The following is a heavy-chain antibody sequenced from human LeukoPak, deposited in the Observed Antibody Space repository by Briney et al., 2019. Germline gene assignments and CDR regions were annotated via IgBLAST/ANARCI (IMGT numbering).Heavy chain of an antibody. CDR2: ISAYNGNT. CDR1: GYTFISYG. J-gene: IGHJ4*02. Sequence: ASVKVSCKASGYTFISYGISWVRQAPGQGLEWMGWISAYNGNTNYAQKLQGRVTMTTDTSTSTAYMELRSLRSDDTAVYYCARGQGVVVPAAGYYFDYWGQGTLVTVSS. D-gene: IGHD2-2*01. CDR3: ARGQGVVVPAAGYYFDY. V-gene: IGHV1-18*01.